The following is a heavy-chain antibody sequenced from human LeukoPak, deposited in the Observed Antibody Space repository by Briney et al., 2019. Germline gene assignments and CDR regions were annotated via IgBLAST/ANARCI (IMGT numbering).Heavy chain of an antibody. Sequence: PGGSLRLSCAASGFTFDDYAMHWVRQAPGKGLEWVSGISWNSGSIGYADSVKGRFTISRDNAKNSLYLQMNSLRAEDTALYCCAKGRSTSSLGGAFDIWGQGTMVTVSS. CDR1: GFTFDDYA. V-gene: IGHV3-9*01. CDR3: AKGRSTSSLGGAFDI. CDR2: ISWNSGSI. J-gene: IGHJ3*02. D-gene: IGHD2-2*01.